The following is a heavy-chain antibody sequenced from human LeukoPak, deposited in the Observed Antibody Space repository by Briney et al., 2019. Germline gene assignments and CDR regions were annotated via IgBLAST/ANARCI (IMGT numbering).Heavy chain of an antibody. V-gene: IGHV7-4-1*02. J-gene: IGHJ4*02. CDR3: ARTIVVVTAALDY. CDR2: INTNTGNP. CDR1: GYTFTSYY. D-gene: IGHD2-21*02. Sequence: ASVKVSCKASGYTFTSYYMHWVRQAPGQGLEWMGWINTNTGNPTYAQGFTGRFVFSLDTSVSTAYLQISSLKAEDTAVYYCARTIVVVTAALDYWGQGTLVTVSS.